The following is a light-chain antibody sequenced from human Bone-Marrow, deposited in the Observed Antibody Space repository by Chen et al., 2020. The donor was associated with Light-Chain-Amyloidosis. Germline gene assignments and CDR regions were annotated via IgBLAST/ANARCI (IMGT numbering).Light chain of an antibody. CDR2: LAS. Sequence: EIVMTQSPLSLPVTPGEPASISCRSNQSLLRSNNGSNYLNWFLQKPGHSPQLLIYLASTRASGVPDRFSGSGSGTDFTLKISRVEAEDVGVYYCMQALQTPWTFGLGTKVDIK. CDR3: MQALQTPWT. CDR1: QSLLRSNNGSNY. V-gene: IGKV2-28*01. J-gene: IGKJ1*01.